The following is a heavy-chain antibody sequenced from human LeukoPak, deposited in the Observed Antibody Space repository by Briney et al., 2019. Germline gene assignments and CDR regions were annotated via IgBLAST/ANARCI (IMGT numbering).Heavy chain of an antibody. J-gene: IGHJ6*02. D-gene: IGHD3-3*01. V-gene: IGHV3-11*01. CDR2: ISSSGSTI. CDR3: ARAPRITIFGVVIIDGMDV. Sequence: GGSLRLSCAASGFTFSDYYMSWLRQAPGKGLEWVSYISSSGSTIYYADSVKGRFTISRDNAKNSLYLQMNSLRAEDTAVYYCARAPRITIFGVVIIDGMDVWGQGTTVTVSS. CDR1: GFTFSDYY.